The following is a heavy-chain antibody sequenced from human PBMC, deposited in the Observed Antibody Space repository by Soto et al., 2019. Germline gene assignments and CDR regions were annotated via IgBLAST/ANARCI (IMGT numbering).Heavy chain of an antibody. V-gene: IGHV1-69*01. D-gene: IGHD3-10*01. CDR3: ARVPPPYYYGSGYFDY. CDR1: GGTFSSYA. J-gene: IGHJ4*02. CDR2: IIPIFGTA. Sequence: QVQLVQSGAEVKKPGSSVKVSCKASGGTFSSYAISWVRQAPGQGLEWMGGIIPIFGTANYAQKFQGRVTITADESTSTDYMELSSLRSEDTAVYYCARVPPPYYYGSGYFDYWGQGTLVTVSS.